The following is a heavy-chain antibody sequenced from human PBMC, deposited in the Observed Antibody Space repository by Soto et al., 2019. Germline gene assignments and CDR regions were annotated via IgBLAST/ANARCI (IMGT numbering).Heavy chain of an antibody. D-gene: IGHD3-10*01. CDR3: ARVSGIYYYGMDV. CDR2: INHSGST. J-gene: IGHJ6*02. V-gene: IGHV4-34*01. CDR1: GGSFSGYY. Sequence: SETLSLTCAVYGGSFSGYYLSWIRQPPGKGLEWIGEINHSGSTNYNPSLKSRVTISVDTSKNQFSLKLSSVTAADTAVYYCARVSGIYYYGMDVWGQGTTVTVS.